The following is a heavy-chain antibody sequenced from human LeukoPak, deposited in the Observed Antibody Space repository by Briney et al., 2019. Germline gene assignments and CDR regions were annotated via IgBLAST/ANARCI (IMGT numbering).Heavy chain of an antibody. D-gene: IGHD6-13*01. CDR3: ARGRTAAGTGRAQYYFYYMDV. CDR2: IYTSGST. CDR1: GGSISSGSYY. J-gene: IGHJ6*03. V-gene: IGHV4-61*02. Sequence: SETLSLTCTVSGGSISSGSYYWSWIRQPAGKGLEWIGRIYTSGSTNYNPSLKSRVTISVDTSKNQFSLKLSSVTATDTAVYYCARGRTAAGTGRAQYYFYYMDVWGKGTTVTISS.